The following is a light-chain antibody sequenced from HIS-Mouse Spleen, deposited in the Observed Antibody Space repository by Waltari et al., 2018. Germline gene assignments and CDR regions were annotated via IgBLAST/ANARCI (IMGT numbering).Light chain of an antibody. CDR3: QQYNSYIFT. V-gene: IGKV1-5*03. Sequence: DIQMTQSPSTLSASVGDRVTITCRASQSISSWLAWYQQKPRKAPKLLIYKASSLESGVPSRFSGSGSGTEFTLTISSLQPDDFATYYCQQYNSYIFTFGPGTKVDIK. J-gene: IGKJ3*01. CDR2: KAS. CDR1: QSISSW.